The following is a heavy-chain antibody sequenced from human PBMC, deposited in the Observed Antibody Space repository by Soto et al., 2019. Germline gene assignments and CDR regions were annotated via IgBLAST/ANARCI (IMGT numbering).Heavy chain of an antibody. CDR2: ISYDGSNK. V-gene: IGHV3-30*03. CDR3: ASRLLTVDRGGAEDY. D-gene: IGHD5-12*01. CDR1: GFTFSSYG. J-gene: IGHJ4*02. Sequence: QVQLVESGGGVVQPGRSLRHSCAASGFTFSSYGMHWVRQAPGKGLEWVAVISYDGSNKYYADSVKGRFTISRDNSKNTLYLQMNSLRAEDTAVYYCASRLLTVDRGGAEDYWGQGTLVTVSS.